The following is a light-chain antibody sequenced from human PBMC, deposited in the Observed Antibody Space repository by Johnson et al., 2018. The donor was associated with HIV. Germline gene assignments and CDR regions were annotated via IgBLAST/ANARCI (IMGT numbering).Light chain of an antibody. CDR2: DNH. V-gene: IGLV1-51*01. Sequence: QSVLTQPPSVSAAPGQTVTISCSGSSSNIGKNYVSWYQQLPGTAPKLLIFDNHKRPPGIPDRFSGSKSGTSATLGITGLQTGDEADYYCGTWDTSPGAHYVFGTGTKVTVL. CDR1: SSNIGKNY. J-gene: IGLJ1*01. CDR3: GTWDTSPGAHYV.